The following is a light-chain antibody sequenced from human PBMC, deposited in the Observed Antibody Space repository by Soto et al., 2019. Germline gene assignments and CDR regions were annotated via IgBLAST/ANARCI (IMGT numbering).Light chain of an antibody. Sequence: QSVLTQSSSASASLGSSVKLTCTLSSGHSSYIIAWHQQQPGKAPRYLMKLEGSGSYNKGSGVPDRFSGSSSRADRYLTSSNPQFEDEADYYCENWDSNTRVFGGGTQLTVL. V-gene: IGLV4-60*02. CDR1: SGHSSYI. CDR3: ENWDSNTRV. CDR2: LEGSGSY. J-gene: IGLJ3*02.